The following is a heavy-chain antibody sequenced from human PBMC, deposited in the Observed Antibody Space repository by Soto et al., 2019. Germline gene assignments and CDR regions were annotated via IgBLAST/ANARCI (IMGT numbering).Heavy chain of an antibody. Sequence: GGSLRLSCEATGFSFSNSEMNWVRQAAGKGLEWISYISASGSTIYYAGSVKGRFTVSRDNAKNRLYLQMTGLRDEDTALYYCTREAALGSVDWYDPWGPGTLVTVSS. CDR1: GFSFSNSE. D-gene: IGHD6-6*01. V-gene: IGHV3-48*03. J-gene: IGHJ5*02. CDR2: ISASGSTI. CDR3: TREAALGSVDWYDP.